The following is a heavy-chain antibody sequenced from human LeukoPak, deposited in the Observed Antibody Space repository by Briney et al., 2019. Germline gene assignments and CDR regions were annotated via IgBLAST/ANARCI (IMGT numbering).Heavy chain of an antibody. CDR1: EYTFISFV. CDR2: INTNTGNP. D-gene: IGHD5-12*01. CDR3: AKAASYSGYDPFDY. V-gene: IGHV7-4-1*02. Sequence: ASVKVSCRISEYTFISFVRIGWDQAPGQGLNGLEWINTNTGNPTYAQGFTGRFVFSLDTSVSTAYLQISSLKAEDTAVYYCAKAASYSGYDPFDYWGQGTLVTVSS. J-gene: IGHJ4*02.